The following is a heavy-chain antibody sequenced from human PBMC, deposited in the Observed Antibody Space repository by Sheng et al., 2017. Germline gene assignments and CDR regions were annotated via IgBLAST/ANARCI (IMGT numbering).Heavy chain of an antibody. CDR2: ISSSGSTI. CDR3: ARSQGPRGITMIVVVNFRVSGGMDV. CDR1: GFTFSSYE. Sequence: EVQLVESGGGLVQPGGSLRLSCAASGFTFSSYEMNWVRQAPGKGLEWVSYISSSGSTIYYADSVKGRFTISRDNAKNSLYLQMNSLRAEDTAVYYCARSQGPRGITMIVVVNFRVSGGMDVWGRRDHGHRLL. D-gene: IGHD3-22*01. J-gene: IGHJ6*02. V-gene: IGHV3-48*03.